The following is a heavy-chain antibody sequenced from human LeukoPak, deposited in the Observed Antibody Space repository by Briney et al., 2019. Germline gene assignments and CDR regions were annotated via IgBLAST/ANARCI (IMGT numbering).Heavy chain of an antibody. V-gene: IGHV3-23*01. CDR2: ISGTDGST. CDR3: AKDALEYSRTWYGTNFDY. J-gene: IGHJ4*02. Sequence: GGSLRLSCAASEFTFSSYAMSWVRQAPGKGLEWVSGISGTDGSTYYADSVKGRFTISRDNSKNTLYLQMNSLRAEDTAVYYCAKDALEYSRTWYGTNFDYWGQGTLVTVSS. CDR1: EFTFSSYA. D-gene: IGHD6-13*01.